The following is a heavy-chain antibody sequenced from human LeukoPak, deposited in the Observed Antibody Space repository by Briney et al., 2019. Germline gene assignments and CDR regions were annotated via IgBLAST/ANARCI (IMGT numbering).Heavy chain of an antibody. J-gene: IGHJ4*02. D-gene: IGHD3-16*01. CDR1: GFTFSSYA. CDR3: ARGRKAYDYVSPLGY. V-gene: IGHV3-23*01. Sequence: GGSLRLSCAASGFTFSSYAMSWVRQAPGKGLEWVSAISGSGGSTYYADSVKGRFTISRDNSKNTLYLQMNSLRAEDTAVYYCARGRKAYDYVSPLGYWGQGTLVTVSS. CDR2: ISGSGGST.